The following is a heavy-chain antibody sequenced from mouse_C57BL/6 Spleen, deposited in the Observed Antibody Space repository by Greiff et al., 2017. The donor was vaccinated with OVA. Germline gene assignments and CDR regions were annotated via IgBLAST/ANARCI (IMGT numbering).Heavy chain of an antibody. Sequence: EVQVVESGGGLVKPGGSLKLSCAASGFTFSDYGMHWVRQAPEKGLEWVAYISSGSSTIYYADTVKGRFTISRDNAKNTLFLQMTSLRSEDTAMYYCARPDYYGSTWFAYWGQGTLVTVSA. V-gene: IGHV5-17*01. CDR2: ISSGSSTI. J-gene: IGHJ3*01. CDR1: GFTFSDYG. D-gene: IGHD1-1*01. CDR3: ARPDYYGSTWFAY.